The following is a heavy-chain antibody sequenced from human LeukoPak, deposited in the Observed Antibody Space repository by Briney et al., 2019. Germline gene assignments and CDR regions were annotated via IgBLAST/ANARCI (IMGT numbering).Heavy chain of an antibody. J-gene: IGHJ4*02. D-gene: IGHD2-2*01. Sequence: ASVKVSCKASGYTFTGYYMHWVRQAPGQGLEWMGWINPNSGGTNYAQRSQGRVTMTRDTSISTAYMELSRLRSDDTAVYYCARDYRGRQWCSSTSCGSLGYWGQGTLVTVSS. CDR3: ARDYRGRQWCSSTSCGSLGY. V-gene: IGHV1-2*02. CDR2: INPNSGGT. CDR1: GYTFTGYY.